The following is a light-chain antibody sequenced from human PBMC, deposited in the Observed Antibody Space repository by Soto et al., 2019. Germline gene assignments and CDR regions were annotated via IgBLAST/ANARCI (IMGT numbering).Light chain of an antibody. J-gene: IGKJ4*01. CDR1: QSISTS. CDR2: APS. Sequence: DIQMTQSPSSLSASVGDRVTITCRASQSISTSLNWYQQKPGKAPKLLIYAPSSLQSGVPSRFSGSGSGTYFTFTISSLQPEDFATYYCQKSYSTPLTCGGGTKVEIK. CDR3: QKSYSTPLT. V-gene: IGKV1-39*01.